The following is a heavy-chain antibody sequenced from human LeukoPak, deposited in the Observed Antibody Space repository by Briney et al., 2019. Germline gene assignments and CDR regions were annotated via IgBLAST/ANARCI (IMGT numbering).Heavy chain of an antibody. CDR2: ISGSGGST. V-gene: IGHV3-23*01. J-gene: IGHJ5*02. CDR3: AKEVYSSSWYWSVGNWFDP. D-gene: IGHD6-13*01. CDR1: GFTFSSYG. Sequence: GGSLRLSCAASGFTFSSYGMSWVRQAPGKGLEWVSAISGSGGSTYYADSVKGRFTISRDNSKNTLYLQMNSLRAEDTAVYYCAKEVYSSSWYWSVGNWFDPWGQGTLVTVSS.